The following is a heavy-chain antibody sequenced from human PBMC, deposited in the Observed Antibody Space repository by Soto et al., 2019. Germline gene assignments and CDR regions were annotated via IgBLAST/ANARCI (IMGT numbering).Heavy chain of an antibody. V-gene: IGHV1-46*01. CDR2: INPSGGST. Sequence: SCKASGSPFTSCYMHWVRHATAQGLEWMGIINPSGGSTSYAQKFQGRVTMTRDTSTSTVYMELSSLRSEDTAVYYCARPGGSSSDDWYCDLWGRGTRVTVSA. CDR1: GSPFTSCY. CDR3: ARPGGSSSDDWYCDL. D-gene: IGHD6-6*01. J-gene: IGHJ2*01.